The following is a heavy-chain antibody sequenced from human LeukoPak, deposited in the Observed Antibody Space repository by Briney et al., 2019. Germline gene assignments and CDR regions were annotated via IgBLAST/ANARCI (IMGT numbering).Heavy chain of an antibody. D-gene: IGHD3-10*01. CDR1: GFTFSSYA. CDR3: AKDRYYGSGSYFEYFQH. V-gene: IGHV3-23*01. CDR2: INPSGDFT. Sequence: GGSLRLSCTVSGFTFSSYAMSWVRQAPGKGLEWVSIINPSGDFTYYANSVKGRFTISRDNSKNTLYLQMNSLRAEDTAVYYCAKDRYYGSGSYFEYFQHWGQGTLVTVSS. J-gene: IGHJ1*01.